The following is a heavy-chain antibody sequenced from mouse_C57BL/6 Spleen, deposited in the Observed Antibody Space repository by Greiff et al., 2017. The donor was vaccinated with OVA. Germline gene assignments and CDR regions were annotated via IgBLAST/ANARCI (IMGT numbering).Heavy chain of an antibody. CDR3: ARRDDYGSSYPGY. D-gene: IGHD1-1*01. V-gene: IGHV1-64*01. CDR1: GYTFTSYW. Sequence: VQLQHPGAELVKPGASVKLSCKASGYTFTSYWMHWVKQRPGQGLEWIGMIHPNSGSTNYNEKFKSKATLTVDKSSSTAYMQLSSLTSEDSAVYYCARRDDYGSSYPGYWGQGTTLTVSS. CDR2: IHPNSGST. J-gene: IGHJ2*01.